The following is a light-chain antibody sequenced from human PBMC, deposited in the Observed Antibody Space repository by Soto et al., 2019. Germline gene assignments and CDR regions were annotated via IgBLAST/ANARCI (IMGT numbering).Light chain of an antibody. CDR2: EVS. CDR1: SSNVGGYNY. J-gene: IGLJ2*01. V-gene: IGLV2-14*01. CDR3: SSYRSSSIPVV. Sequence: QFALTQPASVSGSPGQSITISCTGTSSNVGGYNYVSWYQQHPGKAPKLMIYEVSNRPSGVSNRFSGSKSGNTASLTISGLQAEDEADYYCSSYRSSSIPVVFGGGTKLTAL.